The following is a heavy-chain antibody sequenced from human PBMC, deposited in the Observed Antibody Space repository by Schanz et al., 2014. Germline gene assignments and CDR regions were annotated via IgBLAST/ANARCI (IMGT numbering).Heavy chain of an antibody. J-gene: IGHJ4*02. CDR3: AKDISETSGKDDY. CDR2: FNDGGVNK. D-gene: IGHD2-15*01. V-gene: IGHV3-7*03. Sequence: VQLVESGGGAVQPGRSLRLSCAASGFTFSDYWMSWVRQAPGKGLEWVSSFNDGGVNKYYADSVKGRFTISRDNAKRSLFLQMNSLRVEDSAIYYCAKDISETSGKDDYWGQGTLVTVAS. CDR1: GFTFSDYW.